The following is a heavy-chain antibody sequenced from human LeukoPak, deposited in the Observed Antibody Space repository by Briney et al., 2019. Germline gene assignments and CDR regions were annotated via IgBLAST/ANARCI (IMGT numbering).Heavy chain of an antibody. CDR1: GFTFSSHW. CDR3: ATLVATTQFDY. D-gene: IGHD5-12*01. J-gene: IGHJ4*02. CDR2: IKQDGSEK. V-gene: IGHV3-7*01. Sequence: GGYLRLSCAASGFTFSSHWMSWVRQAPGKGLEWVANIKQDGSEKYYVDSVKGRFTISRDNAKNSLYLQMNSLRAEDTAVYYCATLVATTQFDYWGQGTLVTVSS.